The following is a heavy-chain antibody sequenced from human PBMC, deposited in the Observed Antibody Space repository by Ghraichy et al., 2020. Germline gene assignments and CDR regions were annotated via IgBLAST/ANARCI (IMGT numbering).Heavy chain of an antibody. CDR2: INHSGST. D-gene: IGHD5-24*01. CDR1: GGSFSGYY. Sequence: SETLSLTCAVYGGSFSGYYWSWIRQPPGKGLEWIGEINHSGSTNYNPSLKSRVTISVDTSKNQFSLKLSSVTAADTAVYYCARGKAAVTREMGYWGQGTLVTVSS. V-gene: IGHV4-34*01. CDR3: ARGKAAVTREMGY. J-gene: IGHJ4*02.